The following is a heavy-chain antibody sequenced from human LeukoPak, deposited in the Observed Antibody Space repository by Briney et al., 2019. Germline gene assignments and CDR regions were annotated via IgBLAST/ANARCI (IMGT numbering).Heavy chain of an antibody. CDR3: AILPEIVVVPAAIDY. CDR1: GGTFSSYA. Sequence: GPSVKVSCKASGGTFSSYAISWVRQAPGQGLEWMGRIIPILGIANYAQKFQGRVTITADKSTSTAYMELSSLRSEDTAVYYCAILPEIVVVPAAIDYWGQGTLVTVSS. J-gene: IGHJ4*02. V-gene: IGHV1-69*04. CDR2: IIPILGIA. D-gene: IGHD2-2*01.